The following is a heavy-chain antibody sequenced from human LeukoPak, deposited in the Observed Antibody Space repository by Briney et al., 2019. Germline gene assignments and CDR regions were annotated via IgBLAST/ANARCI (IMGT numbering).Heavy chain of an antibody. V-gene: IGHV3-23*01. CDR1: GLTFSSYA. J-gene: IGHJ4*02. CDR2: VSGSSGVA. CDR3: ARILRDFYLDY. D-gene: IGHD2-8*01. Sequence: GGSLRLSCAATGLTFSSYAMSWVRQAPGKGLEWVSVVSGSSGVAFYADSVKGRFTISRDNSKNTLYLQMNSLRVEDTAVYYCARILRDFYLDYWGQGTLVTVSS.